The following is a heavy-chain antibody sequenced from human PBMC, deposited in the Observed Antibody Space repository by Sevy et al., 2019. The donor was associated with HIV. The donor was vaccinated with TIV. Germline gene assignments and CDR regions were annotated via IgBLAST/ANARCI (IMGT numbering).Heavy chain of an antibody. CDR1: GFTIRTYN. D-gene: IGHD3-16*01. CDR2: ISSSSTYI. CDR3: ARDRGEILSSAFDY. J-gene: IGHJ4*02. Sequence: GGSLRLSCAASGFTIRTYNMNWVRQAPGKGLEWVSSISSSSTYIYYADSVKGRFTISRDNAKNSLYLQMNSLRAEDTAIYYCARDRGEILSSAFDYWGQGTLVTVSS. V-gene: IGHV3-21*01.